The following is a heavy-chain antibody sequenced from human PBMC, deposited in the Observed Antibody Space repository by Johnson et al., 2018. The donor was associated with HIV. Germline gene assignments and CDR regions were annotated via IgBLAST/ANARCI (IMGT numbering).Heavy chain of an antibody. D-gene: IGHD1-26*01. CDR3: ARDRGLWERNGAGAFDI. V-gene: IGHV3-20*04. Sequence: VQLVESGGGLVQPGGSLRLSCAASGFTFDEYDMSWVRQAPGKGLEWVSSINWNGGTPGSADSVKGRFTISRDNAKNSLYLQMNRLRAEETAVYYCARDRGLWERNGAGAFDIWGQGTMVTVSS. J-gene: IGHJ3*02. CDR2: INWNGGTP. CDR1: GFTFDEYD.